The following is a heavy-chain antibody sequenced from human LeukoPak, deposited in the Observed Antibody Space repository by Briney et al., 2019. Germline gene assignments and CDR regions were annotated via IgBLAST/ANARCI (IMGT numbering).Heavy chain of an antibody. D-gene: IGHD6-19*01. CDR1: GGTFSSYA. V-gene: IGHV1-69*06. J-gene: IGHJ4*02. CDR3: ARVHSSGWASDGGIDY. CDR2: IIPIFGTA. Sequence: ASVKVSCKASGGTFSSYAISWVRQAPGQGLEWMGGIIPIFGTANYAQKFQGRVTITADKSTSTAYMELSSLRSEDTAVYYCARVHSSGWASDGGIDYWGQGTLVTVSS.